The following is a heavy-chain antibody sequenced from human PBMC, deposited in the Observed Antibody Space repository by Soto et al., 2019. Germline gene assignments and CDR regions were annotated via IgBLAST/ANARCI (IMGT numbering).Heavy chain of an antibody. CDR3: AHNPPQDSGAFDI. D-gene: IGHD6-19*01. Sequence: QITLKESGPTLVKPTQALTLTCTFSGFSLRTTGVGVGWIRQPPGKALEWLALLYWDDDNRYNPFLKSRLTLTKDTSKSQVVLTLTNVDPADTATYYCAHNPPQDSGAFDIWGQGTMVTVSS. CDR1: GFSLRTTGVG. CDR2: LYWDDDN. V-gene: IGHV2-5*02. J-gene: IGHJ3*02.